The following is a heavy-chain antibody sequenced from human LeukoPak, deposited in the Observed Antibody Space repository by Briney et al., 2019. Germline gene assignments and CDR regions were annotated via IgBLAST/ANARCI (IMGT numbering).Heavy chain of an antibody. J-gene: IGHJ3*02. D-gene: IGHD6-13*01. V-gene: IGHV3-30-3*01. CDR1: GFTFSSYA. Sequence: GGSLRLSCAASGFTFSSYAMHWVRQAPGKGLEWVAVISYDGSNKYYADSVKGRFTISRDNSKNTLYLQMNSLRAEDTAVYYCARDKSRIAAAVYAFDIWGQGTMVTVSS. CDR3: ARDKSRIAAAVYAFDI. CDR2: ISYDGSNK.